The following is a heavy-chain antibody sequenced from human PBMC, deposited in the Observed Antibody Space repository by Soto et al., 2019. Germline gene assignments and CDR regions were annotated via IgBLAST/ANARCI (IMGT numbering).Heavy chain of an antibody. D-gene: IGHD3-10*01. CDR2: IIPIFGTA. V-gene: IGHV1-69*01. CDR3: ARDTKHYYXMDV. CDR1: GGTFSSYA. J-gene: IGHJ6*02. Sequence: QVQLVQSGAEVKKPGSSVKVSCKASGGTFSSYAISWVRQAPGQGLEWMGGIIPIFGTANYAQKFQGRVTITADESTSTAXMXLXXXXXXXXXXYXCARDTKHYYXMDVWGQGTTVTV.